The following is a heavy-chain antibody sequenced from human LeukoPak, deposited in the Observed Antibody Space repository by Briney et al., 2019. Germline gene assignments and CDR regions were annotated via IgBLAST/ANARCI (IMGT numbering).Heavy chain of an antibody. CDR1: GGSISSSTYY. V-gene: IGHV4-39*01. Sequence: SETLSLTCTVSGGSISSSTYYWGWIRQPPGKGLEWIGSIYYSGSTYYNPSLKSRVTISVDTSNNQFSLKLSSVTASDTAVYYCARERDGYNPFDYWGQGTLVTVSS. CDR2: IYYSGST. J-gene: IGHJ4*02. D-gene: IGHD5-24*01. CDR3: ARERDGYNPFDY.